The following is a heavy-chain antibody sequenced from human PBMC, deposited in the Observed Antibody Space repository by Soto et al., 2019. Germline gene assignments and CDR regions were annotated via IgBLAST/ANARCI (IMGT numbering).Heavy chain of an antibody. CDR3: AREYTAWPLAYGLDV. V-gene: IGHV3-21*04. CDR1: GFTFSTYS. Sequence: GGSLRLSCVGSGFTFSTYSINWVRQAPGKGLEWVSSISSRSDIYYADSVKGRFAISRDNAKNSVSLQMNSLRAEDTAVYYCAREYTAWPLAYGLDVWGQGTTVTVSS. CDR2: ISSRSDI. J-gene: IGHJ6*02. D-gene: IGHD2-2*02.